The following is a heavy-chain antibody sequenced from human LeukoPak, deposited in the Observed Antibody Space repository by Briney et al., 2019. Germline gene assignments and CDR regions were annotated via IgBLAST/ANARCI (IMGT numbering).Heavy chain of an antibody. J-gene: IGHJ4*02. Sequence: QAGRSLRLSCAASGFTFSTYTIHWVRQAPGKGLEWVAVISYDGSNKYYADSVKGRFTLSRDNSKDTLYLQMDSLRAEDTAVYSCARGYCSSTACPPCDYWGQGTLVTVSS. CDR3: ARGYCSSTACPPCDY. CDR1: GFTFSTYT. CDR2: ISYDGSNK. D-gene: IGHD2-2*01. V-gene: IGHV3-30*04.